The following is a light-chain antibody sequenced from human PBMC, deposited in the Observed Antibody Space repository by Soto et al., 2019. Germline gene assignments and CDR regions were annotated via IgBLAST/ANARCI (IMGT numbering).Light chain of an antibody. V-gene: IGKV3-15*01. CDR1: QSIRSH. CDR3: QQYNNWPRT. Sequence: EIVMTQSPATLSVSPGERATLSCRASQSIRSHLAWYQQKLGQAPRLLIYDASTRATGIPARFSGSGSGTEFTLTISSLQSEDFAVYYCQQYNNWPRTFGQGTKVDIK. J-gene: IGKJ1*01. CDR2: DAS.